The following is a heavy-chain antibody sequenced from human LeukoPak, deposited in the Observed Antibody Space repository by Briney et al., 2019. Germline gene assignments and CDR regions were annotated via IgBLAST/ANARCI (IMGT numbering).Heavy chain of an antibody. J-gene: IGHJ5*02. V-gene: IGHV3-23*01. Sequence: GGSLRLSCAASGFTFSSYAMSWVRQAPGRGLEWVSAISGSGGSTYYADSVKGRFTISRDNSKNTLYLQMNSLRAEDTAVYYCARGRGRFCSSTSCLVENWFDPWGQGTLVTVSS. CDR2: ISGSGGST. D-gene: IGHD2-2*01. CDR3: ARGRGRFCSSTSCLVENWFDP. CDR1: GFTFSSYA.